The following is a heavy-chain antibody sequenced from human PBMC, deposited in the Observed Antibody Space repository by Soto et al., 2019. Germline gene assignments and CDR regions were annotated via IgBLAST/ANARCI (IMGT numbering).Heavy chain of an antibody. CDR3: ARHPSDFWFDP. CDR1: GGSLSSGNNF. V-gene: IGHV4-39*01. J-gene: IGHJ5*02. Sequence: SETLSLTCTVSGGSLSSGNNFWGWIRQPPGKGLEWIGSIYYSGSTYYNPSLKSRVTVSVDTSKNQFSLKLSSVTAADTAVYYCARHPSDFWFDPWGQGTLVTV. D-gene: IGHD2-21*02. CDR2: IYYSGST.